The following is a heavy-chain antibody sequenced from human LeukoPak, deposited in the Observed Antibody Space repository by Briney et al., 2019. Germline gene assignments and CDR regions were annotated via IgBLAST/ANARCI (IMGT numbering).Heavy chain of an antibody. D-gene: IGHD3-22*01. CDR1: GFTSSSYA. J-gene: IGHJ4*02. CDR3: AKDGNYYDSSGYSVY. CDR2: ISGSGGNT. Sequence: GGSLRLSCAASGFTSSSYAMSWVRQAPGKGLEWVSAISGSGGNTYYADSVKGRFTISRDNSKNTLYLQMNSLRAEDTAVYYCAKDGNYYDSSGYSVYWGQGTLVTVSS. V-gene: IGHV3-23*01.